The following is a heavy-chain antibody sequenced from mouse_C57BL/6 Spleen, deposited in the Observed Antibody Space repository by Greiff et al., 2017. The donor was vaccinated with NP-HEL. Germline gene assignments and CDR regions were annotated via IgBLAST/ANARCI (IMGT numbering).Heavy chain of an antibody. CDR2: INYDGSST. J-gene: IGHJ2*01. CDR3: ARDSLYFDY. V-gene: IGHV5-16*01. CDR1: GFTFSDYY. D-gene: IGHD6-1*01. Sequence: EVQLVESEGGLVQPGSSMKLSCTASGFTFSDYYMAWVRQVPEKGLEWVANINYDGSSTYYLDSLKSRFIISRDNAKNILYLQMSSLKSEDTATYYCARDSLYFDYWGQGTTLTVSS.